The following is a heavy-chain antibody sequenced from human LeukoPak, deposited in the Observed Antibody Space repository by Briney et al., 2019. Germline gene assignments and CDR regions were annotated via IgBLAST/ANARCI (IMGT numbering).Heavy chain of an antibody. V-gene: IGHV3-30*02. CDR1: GFTFSSYG. CDR2: IRYDGSNK. CDR3: AKEDSGSYYYYYYYMDV. Sequence: GGSLRLSCAASGFTFSSYGMHWVRQAPGKGLEWVAFIRYDGSNKYYADSVKGRFTISRDNSKNTLYLQMNSLRAEDTAVYYCAKEDSGSYYYYYYYMDVWGEGTTVTVSS. D-gene: IGHD1-26*01. J-gene: IGHJ6*03.